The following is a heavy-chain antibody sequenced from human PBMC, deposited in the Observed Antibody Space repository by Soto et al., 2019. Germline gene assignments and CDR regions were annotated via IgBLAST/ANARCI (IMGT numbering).Heavy chain of an antibody. CDR1: GGLFSSYA. Sequence: QEQLVQSGAEVKKSGSSVKVSCKDTGGLFSSYAVSWVRQAPGQGLEWMGGIIPVFDTVYYAQKFQGRVTITADESTNTAYMELSSLRSEDTAMYYCARGESGYVWFNEFWGQGTLVTVSS. V-gene: IGHV1-69*01. J-gene: IGHJ4*02. CDR2: IIPVFDTV. CDR3: ARGESGYVWFNEF. D-gene: IGHD3-22*01.